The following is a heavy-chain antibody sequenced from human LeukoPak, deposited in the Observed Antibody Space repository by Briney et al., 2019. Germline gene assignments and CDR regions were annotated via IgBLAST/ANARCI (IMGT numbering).Heavy chain of an antibody. Sequence: GGSLRLSCAASGFTFSSYSMNWVRQAPGKGLEWVSSISSSSSYIYYADSVKGRFTISRDNAKSSLYLQMNSQRAEDAAVYYCARDLDIATLPPAFDYWGQGTLVTVSS. CDR1: GFTFSSYS. V-gene: IGHV3-21*01. J-gene: IGHJ4*02. D-gene: IGHD5-12*01. CDR3: ARDLDIATLPPAFDY. CDR2: ISSSSSYI.